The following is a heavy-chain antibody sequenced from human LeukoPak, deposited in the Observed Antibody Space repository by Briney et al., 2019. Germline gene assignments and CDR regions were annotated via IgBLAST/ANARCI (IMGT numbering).Heavy chain of an antibody. J-gene: IGHJ3*02. CDR2: ISYDGSNK. D-gene: IGHD1-26*01. Sequence: GGSLRLSCVASGFTFSSYGMHWVRQAPGKGLEWVAVISYDGSNKYYADSVKGRFTISRDNSKNTLYLQMNSLRAEDTAVYYCARGGSYLSAFDIWGQGTMVTVSP. CDR3: ARGGSYLSAFDI. CDR1: GFTFSSYG. V-gene: IGHV3-30*03.